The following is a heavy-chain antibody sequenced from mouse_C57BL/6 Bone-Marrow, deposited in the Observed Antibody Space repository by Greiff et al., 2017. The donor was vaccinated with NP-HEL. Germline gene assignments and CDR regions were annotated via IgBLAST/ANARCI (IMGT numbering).Heavy chain of an antibody. CDR2: IYPGSGNT. V-gene: IGHV1-76*01. Sequence: QVQLQQSGAELVRPGASVKLSCKASGYTFTDYYINWVKQRPGQGLEWIARIYPGSGNTYYNEKFKGKATLTAEKSSSTAYMQLSSLTSEDSAVYFCARRNSSGYVFAYWGQGTLVTVSA. CDR1: GYTFTDYY. CDR3: ARRNSSGYVFAY. D-gene: IGHD3-2*02. J-gene: IGHJ3*01.